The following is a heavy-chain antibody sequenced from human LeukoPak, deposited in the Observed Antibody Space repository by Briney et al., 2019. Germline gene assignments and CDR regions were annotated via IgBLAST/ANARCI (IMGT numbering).Heavy chain of an antibody. J-gene: IGHJ4*02. D-gene: IGHD3-10*01. CDR1: GYAFTSYG. CDR2: ISAYNGNT. Sequence: ASVKVSCKASGYAFTSYGISWVRQAPGQGLEWMGWISAYNGNTNYAQKLQGRVTMTTDTSTSTAYMELRSLRSDDTAVYYCAREVPPVLLWFGENLPGYFDYWGQGTLVTVSS. CDR3: AREVPPVLLWFGENLPGYFDY. V-gene: IGHV1-18*01.